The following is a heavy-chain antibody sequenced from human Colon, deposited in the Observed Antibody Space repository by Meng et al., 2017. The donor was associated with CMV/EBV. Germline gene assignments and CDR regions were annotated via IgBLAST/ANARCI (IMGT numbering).Heavy chain of an antibody. J-gene: IGHJ5*02. D-gene: IGHD2-2*02. CDR3: ARGGYCSSTSCYSSWCDP. CDR1: GGSFSGYY. Sequence: SETLSLTCAVYGGSFSGYYWSWIRQPPGKGLEWIGEINHSGSTNHNPSLKSRVTISLDTSKNQFSLKLISVTAADTAVYYCARGGYCSSTSCYSSWCDPWGQGTLVTVSS. CDR2: INHSGST. V-gene: IGHV4-34*01.